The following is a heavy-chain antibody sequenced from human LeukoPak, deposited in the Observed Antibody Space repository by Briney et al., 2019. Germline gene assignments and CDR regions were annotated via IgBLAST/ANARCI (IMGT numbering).Heavy chain of an antibody. CDR2: IYPGDSDT. V-gene: IGHV5-51*01. J-gene: IGHJ4*02. CDR3: ARHVAYCGGDCYSYPDY. Sequence: GESLKISCKGSGYSFTSYWIGWVRQMPGKGLEWMGIIYPGDSDTRYSPSFQGQVTISADKSISTAYLQWSSLKASDTAMYYCARHVAYCGGDCYSYPDYWGQGTLVTVSS. CDR1: GYSFTSYW. D-gene: IGHD2-21*02.